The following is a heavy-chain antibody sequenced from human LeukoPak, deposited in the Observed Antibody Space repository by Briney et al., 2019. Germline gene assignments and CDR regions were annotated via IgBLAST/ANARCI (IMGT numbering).Heavy chain of an antibody. V-gene: IGHV1-69*01. J-gene: IGHJ4*02. CDR2: IIPIFGTA. CDR3: ATTSPAYCGGDCYLDY. CDR1: GGTFSSYA. D-gene: IGHD2-21*02. Sequence: ASVKVSCKASGGTFSSYAISWVRQAPGQGLEWMGGIIPIFGTANYAQKFQGRVTITADESTSTAYMELSSLRSEDTAVYYCATTSPAYCGGDCYLDYWGQGTLVTVSS.